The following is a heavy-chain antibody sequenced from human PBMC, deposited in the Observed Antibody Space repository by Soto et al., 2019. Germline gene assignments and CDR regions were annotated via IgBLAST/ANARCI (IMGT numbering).Heavy chain of an antibody. J-gene: IGHJ5*02. V-gene: IGHV4-59*01. CDR2: IYYSGST. CDR3: ARSSRYNWNYWFVP. D-gene: IGHD1-7*01. CDR1: GGSISSYY. Sequence: PSETLSLTCTVSGGSISSYYWSWIRQPPGKELEWIGYIYYSGSTNYNPSLKSRVTISVDTSKNQFSLKLSSVTAADTAGYYCARSSRYNWNYWFVPWGQGTLVTVSS.